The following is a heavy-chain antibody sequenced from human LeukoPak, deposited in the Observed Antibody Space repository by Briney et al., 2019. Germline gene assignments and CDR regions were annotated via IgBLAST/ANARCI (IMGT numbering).Heavy chain of an antibody. D-gene: IGHD3-16*01. J-gene: IGHJ2*01. CDR3: ARDLHALWWYFDL. V-gene: IGHV4-59*01. Sequence: PSETLSLTCTVSGGSISSYYWSWIRQPPGKGLEWIGYIYYSGSTNYNPSLKSRVTISVDTSKNQSSLKRSSVTAADTAVYYCARDLHALWWYFDLWGRGTLVTVSS. CDR2: IYYSGST. CDR1: GGSISSYY.